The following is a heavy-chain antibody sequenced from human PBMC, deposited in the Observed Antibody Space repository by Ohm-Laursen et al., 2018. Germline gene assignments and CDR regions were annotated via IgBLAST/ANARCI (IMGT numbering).Heavy chain of an antibody. CDR1: GFTVSNYW. CDR2: INKDESEK. J-gene: IGHJ4*02. Sequence: GSLRLSCAVSGFTVSNYWMSWVRQPPGKGLEWVANINKDESEKYYVDSVKGRFTISKDNAKNSLYLQMNSLKFEDTAVYYCARGSEGPSPHYWGQGTLVTVSS. V-gene: IGHV3-7*01. CDR3: ARGSEGPSPHY.